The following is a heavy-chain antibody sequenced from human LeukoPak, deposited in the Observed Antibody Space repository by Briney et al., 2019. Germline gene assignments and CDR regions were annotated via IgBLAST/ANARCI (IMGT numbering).Heavy chain of an antibody. D-gene: IGHD4-17*01. CDR1: GGSISSGSYY. CDR3: ARGIHDYGDYPPWFDP. Sequence: ASETLSLTCTVSGGSISSGSYYWSRIRQPAGKGLEWIGRIYTSGSTNYNPSLKSRVTISVDTSKNQFSLKMTSVTAADTAVYYCARGIHDYGDYPPWFDPWGQGTLVSVSS. CDR2: IYTSGST. J-gene: IGHJ5*02. V-gene: IGHV4-61*02.